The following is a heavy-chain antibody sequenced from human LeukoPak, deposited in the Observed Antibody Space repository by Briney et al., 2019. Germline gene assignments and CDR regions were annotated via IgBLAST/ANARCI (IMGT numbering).Heavy chain of an antibody. CDR2: INPNSGGT. CDR3: ARPVFWVAVAGHDAFDI. D-gene: IGHD6-19*01. CDR1: GYTFTGYY. Sequence: PSVKVSCKASGYTFTGYYMYWVRQTPGQGLEWIGRINPNSGGTNYAQKFQGRVTMTRDTSISTAYLELSRLRSDDTAVYYCARPVFWVAVAGHDAFDIWGQGTMVTVSS. J-gene: IGHJ3*02. V-gene: IGHV1-2*06.